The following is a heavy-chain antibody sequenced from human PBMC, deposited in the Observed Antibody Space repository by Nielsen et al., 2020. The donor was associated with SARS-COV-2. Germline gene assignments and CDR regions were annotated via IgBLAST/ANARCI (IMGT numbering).Heavy chain of an antibody. CDR2: TDEYGTII. Sequence: GGSLRLSCAASGFTFSNYWMHWVRQAPGKGLEWVSRTDEYGTIINYADSVKGRFAISRDNAKNTLYLQMNSLRAEDTAVYYCAREDSGYFPLGGDYWGQGTLVTVSS. J-gene: IGHJ4*02. V-gene: IGHV3-74*01. CDR1: GFTFSNYW. CDR3: AREDSGYFPLGGDY. D-gene: IGHD5-12*01.